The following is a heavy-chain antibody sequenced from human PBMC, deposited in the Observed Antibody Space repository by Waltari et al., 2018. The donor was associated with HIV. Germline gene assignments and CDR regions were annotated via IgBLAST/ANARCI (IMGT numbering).Heavy chain of an antibody. J-gene: IGHJ6*02. CDR1: GFTFSDKY. CDR2: IYSGGST. Sequence: EVQLVESGGGLIEPGGSLRLSCAASGFTFSDKYMRWVRQAPGKGLEWVSVIYSGGSTYYADSVKGRFTISRDNSKNTLSLHMNSLRAEDAAVYYCARDPRSSGYYGMDVWGQGATVTVSS. V-gene: IGHV3-53*01. D-gene: IGHD1-26*01. CDR3: ARDPRSSGYYGMDV.